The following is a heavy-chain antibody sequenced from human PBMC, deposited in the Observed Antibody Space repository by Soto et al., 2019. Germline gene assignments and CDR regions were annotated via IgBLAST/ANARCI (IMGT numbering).Heavy chain of an antibody. CDR3: AIERDYYYDSSGYDAFDI. Sequence: GGSLRLSCAASGFTFRDYYMSWIRQAPGKGLEWVSYISSSGSTIYYADSVKGRFTISRDNAKNSLYLQMNSLRAEDTAVYYCAIERDYYYDSSGYDAFDIWGQGTMVTVSS. D-gene: IGHD3-22*01. J-gene: IGHJ3*02. CDR1: GFTFRDYY. V-gene: IGHV3-11*01. CDR2: ISSSGSTI.